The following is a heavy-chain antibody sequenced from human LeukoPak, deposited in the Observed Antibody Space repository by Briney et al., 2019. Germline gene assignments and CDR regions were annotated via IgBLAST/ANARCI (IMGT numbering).Heavy chain of an antibody. V-gene: IGHV3-23*01. D-gene: IGHD3-22*01. CDR2: ISGSGGST. CDR3: AKGGPYDSSGYYGY. CDR1: GFTFSGYG. J-gene: IGHJ4*02. Sequence: PGKSLRLSCATSGFTFSGYGMHWVRQAPGKGLEWVSAISGSGGSTYYADSVKGRFTISRDNSKNTLYLQMNSLRAEDTAVYYCAKGGPYDSSGYYGYWGQGTLVTVSS.